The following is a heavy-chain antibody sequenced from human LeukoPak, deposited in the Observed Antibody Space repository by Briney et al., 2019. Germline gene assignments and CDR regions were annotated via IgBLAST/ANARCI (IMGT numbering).Heavy chain of an antibody. V-gene: IGHV4-59*08. CDR2: IYYSGST. J-gene: IGHJ3*02. Sequence: PSETPSLTCTVSGGSISSYYWSWIRQPPGKGLEWIGFIYYSGSTNYNPSLKSRVTISVDASRNHFSLKLNSVTAADTAIYYCARRMKLAAKGDAFDIWGQGTMVTVSS. CDR1: GGSISSYY. D-gene: IGHD2-15*01. CDR3: ARRMKLAAKGDAFDI.